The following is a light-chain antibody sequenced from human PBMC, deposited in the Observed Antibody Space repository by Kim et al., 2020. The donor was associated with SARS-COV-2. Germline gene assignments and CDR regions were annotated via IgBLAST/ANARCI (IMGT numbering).Light chain of an antibody. CDR2: EDT. CDR1: KLGNKY. CDR3: QAWDGSTVA. J-gene: IGLJ2*01. V-gene: IGLV3-1*01. Sequence: SYELTQPPSVSVSPGQTASITCSGDKLGNKYVSWYQQKPGQSPVLVMYEDTKRPSGIPERFSGSNSGNTATLTISGTQAMDEADYYCQAWDGSTVAFGGG.